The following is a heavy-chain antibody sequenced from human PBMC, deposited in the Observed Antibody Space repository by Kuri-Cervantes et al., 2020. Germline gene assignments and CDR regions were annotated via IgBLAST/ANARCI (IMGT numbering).Heavy chain of an antibody. D-gene: IGHD3-3*01. Sequence: SETLSLTCAVYGGSFSGYYWSWIRQPPGKGLEWIGEINHSGSTSYNPSLKSRVTISVDTSKNQFSLKLSSVTAADTAVYYCARHLITIFGVAKSADDYWGQGTLVTVSS. CDR3: ARHLITIFGVAKSADDY. CDR1: GGSFSGYY. J-gene: IGHJ4*02. CDR2: INHSGST. V-gene: IGHV4-34*01.